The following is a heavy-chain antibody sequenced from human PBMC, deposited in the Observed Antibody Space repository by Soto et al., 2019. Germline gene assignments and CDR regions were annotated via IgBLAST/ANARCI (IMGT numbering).Heavy chain of an antibody. D-gene: IGHD1-26*01. J-gene: IGHJ4*02. CDR3: ARHPSGSLRSPFDY. Sequence: SETLSLTCTVSGGSISSSSYYWGWIRQPPGKGLEWIGSIYYSGSTYYNPSLKGRVTISVDTSKNHFSLKLSSVTAADTAVYYCARHPSGSLRSPFDYWGQGTLVTVSS. V-gene: IGHV4-39*01. CDR1: GGSISSSSYY. CDR2: IYYSGST.